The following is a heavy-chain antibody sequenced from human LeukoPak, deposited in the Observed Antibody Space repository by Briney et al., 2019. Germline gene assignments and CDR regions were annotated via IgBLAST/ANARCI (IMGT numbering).Heavy chain of an antibody. Sequence: GGSLRLSCAASGFTFSDYYMSWIRQAPGKGLEWVSYISSSGSTIYYADSVKGRFTISRDNAKNSLYLQMNSLRAEDTAVYYCAKDSMVRGVIAQDFDYWGQGTLVTVSS. CDR1: GFTFSDYY. CDR2: ISSSGSTI. V-gene: IGHV3-11*01. CDR3: AKDSMVRGVIAQDFDY. J-gene: IGHJ4*02. D-gene: IGHD3-10*01.